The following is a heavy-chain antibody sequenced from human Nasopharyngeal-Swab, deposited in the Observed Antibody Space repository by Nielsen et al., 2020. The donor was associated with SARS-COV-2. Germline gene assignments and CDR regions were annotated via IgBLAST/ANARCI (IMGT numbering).Heavy chain of an antibody. CDR3: ARDSLGTYYHYFDY. Sequence: SETLSLTCTVSGGSISSGDYYWSWIRQPPGKGLEWIGYIYYSGSTYYNPSLKSRVTISVDTSKNQFSLKLSSVTAADTAVYYCARDSLGTYYHYFDYWGQGTLVTAPQ. J-gene: IGHJ4*02. D-gene: IGHD3-22*01. CDR1: GGSISSGDYY. V-gene: IGHV4-30-4*01. CDR2: IYYSGST.